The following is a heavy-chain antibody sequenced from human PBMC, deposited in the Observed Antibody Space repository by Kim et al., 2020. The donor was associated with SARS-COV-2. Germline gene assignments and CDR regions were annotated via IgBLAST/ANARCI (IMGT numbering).Heavy chain of an antibody. CDR2: IIPIFGTA. J-gene: IGHJ5*02. CDR3: AKEVLRYFDWLFPGSFDP. V-gene: IGHV1-69*13. D-gene: IGHD3-9*01. CDR1: GGTFSSYA. Sequence: SVKVSCKASGGTFSSYAISWVRQAPGQGLEWMGGIIPIFGTANYAQKFQGRVTITADESTSTAYMELSSLRSEDTAVYYCAKEVLRYFDWLFPGSFDPWGQGTLVTVSS.